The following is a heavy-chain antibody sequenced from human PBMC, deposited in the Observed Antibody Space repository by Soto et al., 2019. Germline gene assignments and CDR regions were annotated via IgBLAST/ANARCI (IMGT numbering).Heavy chain of an antibody. D-gene: IGHD1-26*01. CDR3: ARDVAGARGWWYFDL. Sequence: EVQLVESGGGLIQPGGSLRLSCAASGFTVSSNYMSWVRQAPGKGLEWVSVIYSGGSTYYADSVKGRFTISRDNSKHTLYLQMNRLRAEDTAVYYCARDVAGARGWWYFDLGGRGTLVTVSS. V-gene: IGHV3-53*01. CDR2: IYSGGST. CDR1: GFTVSSNY. J-gene: IGHJ2*01.